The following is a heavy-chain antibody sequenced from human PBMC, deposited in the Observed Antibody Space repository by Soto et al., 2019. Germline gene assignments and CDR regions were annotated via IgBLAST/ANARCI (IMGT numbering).Heavy chain of an antibody. CDR3: AKLASGGKPIDY. J-gene: IGHJ4*02. CDR2: INPGDSDT. Sequence: PGESLKISCKGSGYSFSNYWIGWVRQMPGKGLEWMGIINPGDSDTRYSPSFQGQVTISADKSINTAYLQWSSLKASDTTMHYCAKLASGGKPIDYWGQGTLVTVSS. D-gene: IGHD2-15*01. V-gene: IGHV5-51*01. CDR1: GYSFSNYW.